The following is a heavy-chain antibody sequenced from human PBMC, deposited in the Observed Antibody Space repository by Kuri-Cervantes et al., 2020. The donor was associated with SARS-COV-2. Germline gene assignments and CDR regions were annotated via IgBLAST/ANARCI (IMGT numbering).Heavy chain of an antibody. CDR3: ARDPYYYGDYPDY. D-gene: IGHD3-16*01. Sequence: GESLKISCAASGFTFSSYAMHWVRQAPGKGLEWVAVISYDGSKKYYAESVKGRFTISRDNFKNTMYLQMNSLRAGDTAVYYCARDPYYYGDYPDYWGQGTLVTVSS. J-gene: IGHJ4*02. CDR1: GFTFSSYA. V-gene: IGHV3-30*04. CDR2: ISYDGSKK.